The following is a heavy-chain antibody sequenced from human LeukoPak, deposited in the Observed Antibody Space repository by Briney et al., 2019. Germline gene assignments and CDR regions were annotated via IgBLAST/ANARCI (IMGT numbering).Heavy chain of an antibody. CDR1: GFTFSSYA. Sequence: GGSLRLSCAASGFTFSSYAMSWVRQAPGKGLEWVSAISGSGGSTYYAASLTGRFTISRDNSKNALYLQMNSLRAEDTAVYYCAKFLPTHIVVANYYFDYWGQGTLVTVSS. D-gene: IGHD2-21*01. V-gene: IGHV3-23*01. CDR2: ISGSGGST. J-gene: IGHJ4*02. CDR3: AKFLPTHIVVANYYFDY.